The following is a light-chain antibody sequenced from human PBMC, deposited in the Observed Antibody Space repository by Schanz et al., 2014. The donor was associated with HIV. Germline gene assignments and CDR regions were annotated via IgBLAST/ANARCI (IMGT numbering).Light chain of an antibody. CDR2: GAS. V-gene: IGKV3-20*01. CDR3: QQYSGSPPWT. Sequence: EIVMTQSPATLSVSPGERATLSCRASQSIYENLAWYQQRPGQAPRLLIFGASNRATGIPDRFSGSGSGTDFTLTISGLEPDDFAVYYCQQYSGSPPWTFGQGTKVEIK. J-gene: IGKJ1*01. CDR1: QSIYEN.